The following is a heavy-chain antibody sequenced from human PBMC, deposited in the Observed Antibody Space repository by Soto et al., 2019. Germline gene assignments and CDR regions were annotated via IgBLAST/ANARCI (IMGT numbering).Heavy chain of an antibody. CDR3: AHSRLLDSSSWYGEFDY. J-gene: IGHJ4*02. D-gene: IGHD6-13*01. Sequence: QITLKESGPTMVKPTQTLTLTCTFSGFSLSTSGVGVSWIRQPPGKALEWLALIYWDDDTRYSPSLKSRLTITKDTSKNQVVLTMTTMDPVDTATYYCAHSRLLDSSSWYGEFDYWGQGTQVTVSS. CDR2: IYWDDDT. V-gene: IGHV2-5*02. CDR1: GFSLSTSGVG.